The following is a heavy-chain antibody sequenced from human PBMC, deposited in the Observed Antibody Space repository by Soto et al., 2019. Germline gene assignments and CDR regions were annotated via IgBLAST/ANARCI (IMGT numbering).Heavy chain of an antibody. CDR3: ARQGGSSWSHNWFDP. CDR2: IYPGDSET. D-gene: IGHD6-13*01. Sequence: GESLKISCKGSGYSFTNYWLGWVRQMPGKGLEWMGIIYPGDSETKYSPSFQGQVTISGDKSISTAYMQWSSLKASDTAMYYCARQGGSSWSHNWFDPWGRGTLVTVSS. J-gene: IGHJ5*02. CDR1: GYSFTNYW. V-gene: IGHV5-51*01.